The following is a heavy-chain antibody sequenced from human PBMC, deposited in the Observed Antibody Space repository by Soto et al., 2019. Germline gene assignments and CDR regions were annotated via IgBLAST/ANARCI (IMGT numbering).Heavy chain of an antibody. Sequence: GGSLRLSCAASGFTFSSYWMSWVRQAPGKGLEWVANIKQDGSEKYYVDSVKGRFTISRDNAKNSLYLQMNSLRAEDTAVYYCARPDLDTAMVYYYYYMDVWGKGTTVTVSS. J-gene: IGHJ6*03. D-gene: IGHD5-18*01. CDR1: GFTFSSYW. V-gene: IGHV3-7*01. CDR3: ARPDLDTAMVYYYYYMDV. CDR2: IKQDGSEK.